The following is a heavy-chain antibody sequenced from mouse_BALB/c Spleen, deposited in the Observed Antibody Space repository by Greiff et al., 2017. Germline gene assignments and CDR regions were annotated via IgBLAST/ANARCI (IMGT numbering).Heavy chain of an antibody. J-gene: IGHJ4*01. CDR1: GFTFSSYW. Sequence: EVKVEESGGGLVQPGGSMKLSCVASGFTFSSYWMSWVRQSPEKGLEWVAEIRLKSDNYATHYAESVKGKFTISRDDSKSRLYLQMNSLRAEDTGIYYCTTYYDYGHYYAMDYWGQGTSVTVSS. CDR3: TTYYDYGHYYAMDY. D-gene: IGHD2-4*01. CDR2: IRLKSDNYAT. V-gene: IGHV6-6*02.